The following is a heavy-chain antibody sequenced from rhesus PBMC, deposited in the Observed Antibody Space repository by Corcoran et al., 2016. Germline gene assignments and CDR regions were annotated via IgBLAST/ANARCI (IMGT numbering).Heavy chain of an antibody. V-gene: IGHV3S42*01. J-gene: IGHJ4*01. D-gene: IGHD2-27*01. CDR1: GFTFSSYW. CDR2: INSGWGST. CDR3: AKAEYCSGIYCYDEYYFDY. Sequence: EVQLVESGGGLAKPGGSLRLSCAASGFTFSSYWMNWVRQTPGKGLEWISAINSGWGSTYYADSVKGRFTISRDNSKNTLSLQMNSLRAEDTAVYYCAKAEYCSGIYCYDEYYFDYWGQGVLVTVSS.